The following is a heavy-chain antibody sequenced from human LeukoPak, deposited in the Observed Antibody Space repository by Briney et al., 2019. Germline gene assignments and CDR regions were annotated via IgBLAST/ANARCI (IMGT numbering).Heavy chain of an antibody. J-gene: IGHJ4*02. CDR3: ARGWSSSSYFGY. Sequence: GGSLRLSCAASGITVNANYWNRVRQAPGKGLEWVSVISSGGSTSYADSVKGRFTISRDNSKNTLYLQMNSLRAEDAAVYYCARGWSSSSYFGYWGQGTLVTVSS. V-gene: IGHV3-66*01. CDR1: GITVNANY. CDR2: ISSGGST. D-gene: IGHD6-6*01.